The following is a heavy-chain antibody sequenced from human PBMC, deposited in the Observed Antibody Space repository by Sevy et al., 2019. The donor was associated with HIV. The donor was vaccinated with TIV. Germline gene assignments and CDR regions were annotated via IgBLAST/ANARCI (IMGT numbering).Heavy chain of an antibody. CDR3: ARVGIAAAGDYYYYMDV. CDR2: INSDGSST. J-gene: IGHJ6*03. D-gene: IGHD6-13*01. CDR1: GFTFSSYW. Sequence: GGSLRLSCAASGFTFSSYWMHWVRQAPGKGLVWVSRINSDGSSTSYADSVKGRFTISRDNAKNTLYPQMNSLRAEDTAVYYCARVGIAAAGDYYYYMDVWGKGTTVTVSS. V-gene: IGHV3-74*01.